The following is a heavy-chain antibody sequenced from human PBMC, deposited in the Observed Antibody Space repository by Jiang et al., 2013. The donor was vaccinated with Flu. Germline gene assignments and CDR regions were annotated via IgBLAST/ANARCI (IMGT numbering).Heavy chain of an antibody. CDR3: ARSGSLEYSSSQPFDY. J-gene: IGHJ4*02. Sequence: RKGLEWMGIIYPGDSDTRYSPSFQGQVTISADKSISTAYLQWSSLKASDTAMYYCARSGSLEYSSSQPFDYWGQGTLVTVSS. CDR2: IYPGDSDT. V-gene: IGHV5-51*01. D-gene: IGHD6-6*01.